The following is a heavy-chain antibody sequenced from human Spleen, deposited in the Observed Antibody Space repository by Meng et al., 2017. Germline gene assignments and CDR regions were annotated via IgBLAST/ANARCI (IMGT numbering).Heavy chain of an antibody. V-gene: IGHV3-30-3*01. CDR3: ARGGDTSIDY. CDR1: GFTFSSYW. J-gene: IGHJ4*02. CDR2: ISYDGSNK. Sequence: QVQLVESGGGVVQPGRSLRLSCAASGFTFSSYWMHWVRQAPGKGLEWVAFISYDGSNKYYADSVKGRFTISRDNSKSTLYLQMNSLRVEDTAVYYCARGGDTSIDYWGQGTLVTVSS.